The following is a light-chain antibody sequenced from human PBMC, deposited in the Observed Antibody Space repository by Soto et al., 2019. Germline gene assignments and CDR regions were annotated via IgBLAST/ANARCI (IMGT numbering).Light chain of an antibody. CDR2: DVS. CDR3: SSSTSSSTPV. V-gene: IGLV2-14*01. J-gene: IGLJ1*01. Sequence: ALTQPASVSGSPGQSITISCTGTSSDVGGYNYVSWYQQHPGKAPKLMIYDVSNRPSGVSNRFSGSKSGNTASLSISGLQAEDEADYYCSSSTSSSTPVFGTGPKVTVL. CDR1: SSDVGGYNY.